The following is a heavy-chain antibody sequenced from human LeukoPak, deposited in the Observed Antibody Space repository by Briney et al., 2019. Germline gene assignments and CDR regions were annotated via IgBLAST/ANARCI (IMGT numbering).Heavy chain of an antibody. V-gene: IGHV3-53*01. CDR3: AKATPYYDTLTGYSTPYNWFDP. J-gene: IGHJ5*02. CDR1: GLTVSSNY. D-gene: IGHD3-9*01. CDR2: INSGSST. Sequence: PGGSLRLSCAASGLTVSSNYMSWVRQAPGKGLYWVSVINSGSSTYYADSVKGRFTISRDNSKNTLYLQMNSLRAEDTAVYYCAKATPYYDTLTGYSTPYNWFDPWGQGTLVTVSS.